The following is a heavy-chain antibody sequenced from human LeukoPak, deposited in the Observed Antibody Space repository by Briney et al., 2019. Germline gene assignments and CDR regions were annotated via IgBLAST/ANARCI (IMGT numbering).Heavy chain of an antibody. CDR3: SRNNLRYIDSFY. CDR1: GGSNSSNSYY. Sequence: PSETLSLTCAVSGGSNSSNSYYWGWIRQPPGKGLEWIGSIYYSGSTYYNPSLKSRVTISVDTSKNQFSLKLSSVTAADTAVYYCSRNNLRYIDSFYWGQGTLVTVSS. V-gene: IGHV4-39*01. J-gene: IGHJ4*02. D-gene: IGHD3-9*01. CDR2: IYYSGST.